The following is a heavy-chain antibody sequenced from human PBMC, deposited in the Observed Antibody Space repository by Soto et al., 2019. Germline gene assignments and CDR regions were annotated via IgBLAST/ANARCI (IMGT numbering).Heavy chain of an antibody. D-gene: IGHD3-3*01. J-gene: IGHJ6*02. CDR2: ISAYNGNT. V-gene: IGHV1-18*01. CDR1: GYTFTSYG. CDR3: AREGIFGVVIYYYYGMDV. Sequence: PGESLKISCKASGYTFTSYGISWVRQAPGQGLEWMGWISAYNGNTNYAQKLQGRVTMTTDTSTSTAYMELRSLRSDDTAVYYCAREGIFGVVIYYYYGMDVWGQGTTVTVSS.